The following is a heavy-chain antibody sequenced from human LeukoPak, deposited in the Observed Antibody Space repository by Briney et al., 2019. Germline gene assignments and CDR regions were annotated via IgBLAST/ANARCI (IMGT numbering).Heavy chain of an antibody. D-gene: IGHD1-26*01. Sequence: GGSLRLSCVASGFIFNSFTMNWVRQAPGEGLQWVASISSSGTYIYYADSVKGRVTISRDNAKSSLYLQMNSLRVEDTAVYYCARDQDRGVGALEYGGQGTLVTVSS. CDR2: ISSSGTYI. CDR3: ARDQDRGVGALEY. V-gene: IGHV3-21*01. CDR1: GFIFNSFT. J-gene: IGHJ4*02.